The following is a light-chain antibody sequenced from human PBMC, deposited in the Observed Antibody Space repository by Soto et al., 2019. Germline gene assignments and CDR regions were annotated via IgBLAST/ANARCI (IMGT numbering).Light chain of an antibody. CDR2: EVS. CDR1: RSLLHSDGKTY. V-gene: IGKV2D-29*01. J-gene: IGKJ4*01. Sequence: DIVITQPPLSLSVTPGQPSCISCVSRRSLLHSDGKTYLYWYXQTXGQPPQXXSYEVSNRFSGVPDRFSGSGSGTDFTLKISRVEAEDVGVYYRMQSIQLPLTFGGGTKVDI. CDR3: MQSIQLPLT.